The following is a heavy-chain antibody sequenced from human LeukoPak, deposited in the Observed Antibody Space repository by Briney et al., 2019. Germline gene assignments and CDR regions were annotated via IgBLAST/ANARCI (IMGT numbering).Heavy chain of an antibody. CDR1: GGSISSDS. CDR2: IYASGAT. Sequence: PSETLSLTCTVSGGSISSDSWNWIRQPAGKGLEWIGRIYASGATNYNPSLKSRVTMSIDTSKSQFFLQLASVTAADTAVYYCARGTYFSDTYYFDYWGQGTLVTVSS. J-gene: IGHJ4*02. D-gene: IGHD3-22*01. V-gene: IGHV4-4*07. CDR3: ARGTYFSDTYYFDY.